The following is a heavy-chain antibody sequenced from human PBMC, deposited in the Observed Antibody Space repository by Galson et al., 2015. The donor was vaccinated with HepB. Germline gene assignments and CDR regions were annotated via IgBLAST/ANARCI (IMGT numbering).Heavy chain of an antibody. V-gene: IGHV3-23*01. J-gene: IGHJ4*02. CDR3: AKDAIVARLLDY. D-gene: IGHD6-6*01. CDR1: GFTFSSHA. CDR2: ITSSGGST. Sequence: SLRLSCAVSGFTFSSHAMNWVRQAPGKGLEWVSVITSSGGSTYYADSVKGRFTISRDNSKNTLYLQMNSLRAEDTAVYYCAKDAIVARLLDYWGQGTLVTVSS.